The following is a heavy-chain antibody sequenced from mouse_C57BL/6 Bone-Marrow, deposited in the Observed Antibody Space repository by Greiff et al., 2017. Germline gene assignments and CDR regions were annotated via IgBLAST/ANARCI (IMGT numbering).Heavy chain of an antibody. V-gene: IGHV8-8*01. CDR3: ARMCYYGSLYFDY. D-gene: IGHD1-1*01. CDR1: GFSLSTFGMG. CDR2: IWWDDDK. Sequence: QVTLKVCGPGILQPSQTLSLTCSFSGFSLSTFGMGVGWIRQPSGKGLEWLAHIWWDDDKYYNPALKSRLTISKDTSKNQVFLKIANVDTAVTATYYCARMCYYGSLYFDYWGQGTTLTVSS. J-gene: IGHJ2*01.